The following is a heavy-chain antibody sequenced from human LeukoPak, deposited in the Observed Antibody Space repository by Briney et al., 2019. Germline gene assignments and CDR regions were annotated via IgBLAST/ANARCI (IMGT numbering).Heavy chain of an antibody. CDR3: ARGGYYDFWSGYYIGMDV. CDR2: INPNSGGT. V-gene: IGHV1-2*02. Sequence: ASVKVSCKASGYTFTGYYMHWVRQAPGQGLEWMGWINPNSGGTNYAQKFQGRVTMTRNTSISTAYMELSSLRSEDTAVYYCARGGYYDFWSGYYIGMDVWGQGTTVTVSS. CDR1: GYTFTGYY. D-gene: IGHD3-3*01. J-gene: IGHJ6*02.